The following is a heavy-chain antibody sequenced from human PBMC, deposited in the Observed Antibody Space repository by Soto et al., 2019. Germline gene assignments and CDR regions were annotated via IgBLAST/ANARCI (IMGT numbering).Heavy chain of an antibody. CDR1: GGSISSYY. CDR2: IYYSGST. D-gene: IGHD6-6*01. Sequence: SETLSLTCTVSGGSISSYYWSWIRQPPGKGLEWIGYIYYSGSTNSNPSLKSRVTISVDTSKNQFSLKLSSVTAADTAVYYCARDNSSSSGYYYYGMDVWGQGTTVTVSS. V-gene: IGHV4-59*01. CDR3: ARDNSSSSGYYYYGMDV. J-gene: IGHJ6*02.